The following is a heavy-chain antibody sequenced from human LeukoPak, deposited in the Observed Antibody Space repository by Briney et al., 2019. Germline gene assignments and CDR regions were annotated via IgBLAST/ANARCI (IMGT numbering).Heavy chain of an antibody. CDR2: ITSSGTHI. CDR3: ARRDILTGYPLIDY. V-gene: IGHV3-21*04. D-gene: IGHD3-9*01. CDR1: GFTFSSFN. Sequence: GGSLRLSCAASGFTFSSFNMNWVRQAPGKAMEWVSSITSSGTHIFYADSVRGRFTISRDNAKNSLYLQMDSLGPDDTAVYYCARRDILTGYPLIDYWGQGTLVTVSS. J-gene: IGHJ4*02.